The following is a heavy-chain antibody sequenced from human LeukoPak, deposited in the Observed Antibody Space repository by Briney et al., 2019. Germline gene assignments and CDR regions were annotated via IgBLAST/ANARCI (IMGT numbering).Heavy chain of an antibody. J-gene: IGHJ6*03. Sequence: GGSLRLSCAASGFTVSSNYMSWVRQAPGKGLEWVAFIRYDGNNKYYADSVKGRFTVSRDNSKNTLYLQMNGLRAEDTALYYCAKERMVRGVIPYYYYYYMDVWGKGTTVTISS. CDR3: AKERMVRGVIPYYYYYYMDV. V-gene: IGHV3-30*02. CDR2: IRYDGNNK. D-gene: IGHD3-10*01. CDR1: GFTVSSNY.